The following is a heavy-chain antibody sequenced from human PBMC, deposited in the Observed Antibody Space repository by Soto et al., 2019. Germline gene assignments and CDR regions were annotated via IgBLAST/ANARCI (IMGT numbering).Heavy chain of an antibody. CDR3: ARVSGGQGYRYSSSWTDFDY. CDR2: ITDSGGDT. Sequence: GGPHRLSYAASGFTFIDYAMSWVRQSPGTGLEWVSAITDSGGDTYHADSVKGRFTISRDNTKNTLCLQMNSLKAEDTAVYYCARVSGGQGYRYSSSWTDFDYWGQGTLVTVS. CDR1: GFTFIDYA. V-gene: IGHV3-23*01. J-gene: IGHJ4*02. D-gene: IGHD6-13*01.